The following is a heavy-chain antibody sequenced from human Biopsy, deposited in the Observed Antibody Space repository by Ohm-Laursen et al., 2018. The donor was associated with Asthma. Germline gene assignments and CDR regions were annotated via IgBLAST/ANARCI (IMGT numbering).Heavy chain of an antibody. Sequence: SANVSCKISGYSLTDLSMHWVRQAPGQGLEWMGGHDHAEGGTVNARRCQGRVTMTEDTSTDTAYMELSSLSSDDTAVYYCASDFPKDYVRYNFQFGGQGTLVTVSS. CDR1: GYSLTDLS. J-gene: IGHJ4*02. CDR3: ASDFPKDYVRYNFQF. CDR2: HDHAEGGT. V-gene: IGHV1-24*01. D-gene: IGHD2/OR15-2a*01.